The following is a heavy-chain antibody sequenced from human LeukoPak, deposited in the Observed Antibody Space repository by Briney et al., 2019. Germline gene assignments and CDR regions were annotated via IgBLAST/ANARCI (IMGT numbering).Heavy chain of an antibody. CDR3: AIHHSGLPFDY. D-gene: IGHD3-22*01. J-gene: IGHJ4*02. CDR2: ISGSGGST. Sequence: GGSLRLSCAASGFTFSSYAMSWVRQAPGKGLEWVSAISGSGGSTYYADSVKGRFTISRDNAKNSLYLQMNSLRAEDTAVYYCAIHHSGLPFDYWGQGTLVTVSS. CDR1: GFTFSSYA. V-gene: IGHV3-23*01.